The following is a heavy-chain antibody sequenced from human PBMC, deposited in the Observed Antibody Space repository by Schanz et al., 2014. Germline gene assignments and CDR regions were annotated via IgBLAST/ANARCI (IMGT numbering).Heavy chain of an antibody. CDR1: GITFSGYS. CDR3: ARPLGPNYYYYGLDV. Sequence: VQLVESGGGLAQPGGSLRLSCAASGITFSGYSMNWVRQAPGKGPEWVALVWSDGNTKYYVDSVKGRFTISRDNPKKTLYLQMNSLRAEDTAVYYCARPLGPNYYYYGLDVWGQGTTVTVSS. CDR2: VWSDGNTK. V-gene: IGHV3-33*08. J-gene: IGHJ6*02.